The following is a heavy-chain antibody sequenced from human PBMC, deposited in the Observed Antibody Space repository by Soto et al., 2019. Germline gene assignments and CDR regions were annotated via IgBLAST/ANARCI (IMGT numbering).Heavy chain of an antibody. D-gene: IGHD2-2*01. CDR1: GFTFSSYR. J-gene: IGHJ5*02. CDR3: ATSIDPAASGWLDP. V-gene: IGHV3-33*01. CDR2: IWSDGSSE. Sequence: GGSLRLSCVASGFTFSSYRMHWVRQAPGKGLEWVAVIWSDGSSEYYADSVRGRFTISRDNSKNTLYLQTNSLGADDTAVYYCATSIDPAASGWLDPWGQGTLVPVSS.